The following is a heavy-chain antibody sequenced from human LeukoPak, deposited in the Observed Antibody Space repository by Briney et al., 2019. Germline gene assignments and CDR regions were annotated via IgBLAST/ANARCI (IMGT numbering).Heavy chain of an antibody. V-gene: IGHV1-2*06. Sequence: ASVKASCKASGYTFTGYYIHWVRQAPGQGLDWMGRINPNNGGTNYAQKFQGRVTMTRDTSMGTAYMELSRLRSDDTAVYYCAGEDNSSGYRPFDIWAKGQWSPSLQ. J-gene: IGHJ3*02. D-gene: IGHD3-22*01. CDR2: INPNNGGT. CDR3: AGEDNSSGYRPFDI. CDR1: GYTFTGYY.